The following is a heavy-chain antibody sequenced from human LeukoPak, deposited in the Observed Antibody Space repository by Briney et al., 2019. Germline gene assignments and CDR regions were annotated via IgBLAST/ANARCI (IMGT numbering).Heavy chain of an antibody. V-gene: IGHV3-23*01. CDR3: AKDHGFGDNYYYYMDV. J-gene: IGHJ6*03. CDR1: GFTFSSYG. D-gene: IGHD3-10*01. Sequence: GGSLRLSCAASGFTFSSYGMSWVRQAPGKGLEWVSAISGSGGSTYYADSVKGRFTISRDNSKNTLYLQMNSLRAEDTAVYYCAKDHGFGDNYYYYMDVWGKGTTVTISS. CDR2: ISGSGGST.